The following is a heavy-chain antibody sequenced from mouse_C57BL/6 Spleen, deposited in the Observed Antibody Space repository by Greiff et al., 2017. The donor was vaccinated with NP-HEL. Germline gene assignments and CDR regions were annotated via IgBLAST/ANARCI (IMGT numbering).Heavy chain of an antibody. V-gene: IGHV2-2*01. CDR1: GFSLTSYG. D-gene: IGHD2-4*01. Sequence: QVQLKQSGPGLVQPSQSLSITCTVSGFSLTSYGVHWVRQSPGKGLEWLGVIWSGGSTDYNAAFISRLSISKDNSKSQVFFKMNSLQADDTAIYYCARIYDYDGFAYWGQGTLVTVSA. J-gene: IGHJ3*01. CDR3: ARIYDYDGFAY. CDR2: IWSGGST.